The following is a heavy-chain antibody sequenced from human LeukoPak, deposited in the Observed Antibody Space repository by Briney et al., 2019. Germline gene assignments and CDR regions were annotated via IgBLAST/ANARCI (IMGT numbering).Heavy chain of an antibody. CDR3: ARDLDYYDSSGYDAFDI. CDR2: IRYDGSNK. CDR1: GFTFSSYG. D-gene: IGHD3-22*01. V-gene: IGHV3-30*02. Sequence: AGGSLRLSCAASGFTFSSYGMHWVRQAPGKGLEWVAFIRYDGSNKYYADSVKGRFTISRDNSKNTLYLQMNSLRAEDTAVYYCARDLDYYDSSGYDAFDIWGQGTMVTVSS. J-gene: IGHJ3*02.